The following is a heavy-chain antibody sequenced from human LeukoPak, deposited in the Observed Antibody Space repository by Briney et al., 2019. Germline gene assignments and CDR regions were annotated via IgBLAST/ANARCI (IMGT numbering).Heavy chain of an antibody. D-gene: IGHD2-15*01. CDR3: ASSHCSGGSCYFPFDY. Sequence: SVKVSCKASGGTFSSYAFSWVRQAPGQGLQWMGGIIPMFGAANYAQKFQGRVTITADESTSTAYMELSSLRSEDTAVYYCASSHCSGGSCYFPFDYWGQGTLVTVSS. CDR2: IIPMFGAA. CDR1: GGTFSSYA. J-gene: IGHJ4*02. V-gene: IGHV1-69*01.